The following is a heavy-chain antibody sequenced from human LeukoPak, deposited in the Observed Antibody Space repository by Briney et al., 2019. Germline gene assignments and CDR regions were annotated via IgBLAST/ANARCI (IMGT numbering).Heavy chain of an antibody. CDR2: IYYSGST. J-gene: IGHJ4*02. CDR1: GDSISSSSYY. V-gene: IGHV4-39*07. CDR3: ARDMGRDGFN. Sequence: SETLSLTCSVSGDSISSSSYYWGWIRQPPGKGLEWIGSIYYSGSTYYNPSLKSRVTISVDTSKNQFSLKLSSVTAADTAVYYCARDMGRDGFNWGQGTLVTVSS. D-gene: IGHD5-24*01.